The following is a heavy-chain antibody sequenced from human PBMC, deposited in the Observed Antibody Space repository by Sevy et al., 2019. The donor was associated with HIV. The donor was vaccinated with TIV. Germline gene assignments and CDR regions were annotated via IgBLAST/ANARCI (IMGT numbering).Heavy chain of an antibody. V-gene: IGHV6-1*01. J-gene: IGHJ6*02. CDR1: GDSVSSNSAA. CDR2: TYYRSKWCN. Sequence: SQTVSLTCAISGDSVSSNSAAWNWIRQSPSRGLEWLGRTYYRSKWCNDYAVSVKSRITINPDTSKNQFSLQLNSVTPEDTAVYYCARYRLPYYDLLPGAYMDVWGQGTTVTVSS. CDR3: ARYRLPYYDLLPGAYMDV. D-gene: IGHD3-3*01.